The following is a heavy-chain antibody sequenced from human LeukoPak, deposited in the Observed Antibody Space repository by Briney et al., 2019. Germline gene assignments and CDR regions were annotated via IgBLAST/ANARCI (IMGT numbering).Heavy chain of an antibody. CDR2: ISYDGSNK. J-gene: IGHJ4*02. V-gene: IGHV3-30*01. Sequence: PGGSLRLSCAASGFTSSSYAMHWVRQAPGKGLEWVAVISYDGSNKYYADSVKGRFTISRDNSKNTLYLQMNSLRAEDTAVYYCASGSLIPADYWGQGTLVTVSS. CDR3: ASGSLIPADY. CDR1: GFTSSSYA. D-gene: IGHD1-26*01.